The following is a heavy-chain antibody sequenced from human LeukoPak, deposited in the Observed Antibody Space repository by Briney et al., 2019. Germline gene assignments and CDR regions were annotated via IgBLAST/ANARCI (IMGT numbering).Heavy chain of an antibody. CDR3: SRAATLAGPFDF. V-gene: IGHV3-53*01. D-gene: IGHD6-13*01. J-gene: IGHJ4*01. CDR2: IYSGGST. CDR1: GFIVSSNY. Sequence: GGSLRLSCAASGFIVSSNYMSWVRQAPGKGLEWVSTIYSGGSTYYADSVKSRFTISRDNSQNTLYLQMNSLRAEDTALYYCSRAATLAGPFDFCGQGTLVTVSA.